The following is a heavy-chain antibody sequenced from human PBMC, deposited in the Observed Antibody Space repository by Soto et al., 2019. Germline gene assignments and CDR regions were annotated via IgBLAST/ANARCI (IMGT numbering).Heavy chain of an antibody. Sequence: VSGPTLVNPTQTLTLTCTFSGFSLSTSGMCVSWIRQPPGKALEWLALIDWDDDKYYSTSLKTRLTISKDTSKNQVVLTMTNMDPVDTATYYCARTGPEPFRDYYYYGMDVWGQGTTVTVSS. J-gene: IGHJ6*02. V-gene: IGHV2-70*01. CDR3: ARTGPEPFRDYYYYGMDV. CDR2: IDWDDDK. D-gene: IGHD1-1*01. CDR1: GFSLSTSGMC.